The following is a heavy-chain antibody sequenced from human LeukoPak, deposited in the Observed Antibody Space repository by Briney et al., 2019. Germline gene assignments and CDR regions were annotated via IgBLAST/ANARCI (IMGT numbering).Heavy chain of an antibody. CDR3: ARDMLAVPSNWFDP. Sequence: ASVKVSFKASGYTFTSYYIHWVRQAPGQGLEWMGVINPSGGGTSYAQKFQGRVTMTRDTSTSTAYMDLRSLRSEDTAVYFCARDMLAVPSNWFDPWGQGTLVTVSS. J-gene: IGHJ5*02. V-gene: IGHV1-46*01. CDR2: INPSGGGT. CDR1: GYTFTSYY. D-gene: IGHD2-8*01.